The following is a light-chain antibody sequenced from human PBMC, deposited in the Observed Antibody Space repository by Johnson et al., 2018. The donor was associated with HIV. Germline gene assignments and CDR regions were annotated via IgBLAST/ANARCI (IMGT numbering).Light chain of an antibody. Sequence: QAVLTQPPSVSAAPGQKVTISCSGSSSNIGNNYVSWYQQLPGTAPKLLIYENNKRPSGISVRFSVSKSGMSTTLGFTGLHPVDEADYYCGTWDGSLSAGVFGTGTTVIVL. CDR1: SSNIGNNY. CDR2: ENN. J-gene: IGLJ1*01. CDR3: GTWDGSLSAGV. V-gene: IGLV1-51*02.